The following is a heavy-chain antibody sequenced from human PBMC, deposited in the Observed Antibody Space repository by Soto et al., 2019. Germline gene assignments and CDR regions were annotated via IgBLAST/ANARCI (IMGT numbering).Heavy chain of an antibody. CDR2: VYYTGST. Sequence: SETLSLTCSVSGGSISGSYWSWIRQSPGKGLEWLGYVYYTGSTNYSPSLRSRVSISVDTSKNEFSLRLSSVTAADTAVYYCARVSVYYDSSGYYYPGGYFDYWGQGTLVTVSS. J-gene: IGHJ4*02. D-gene: IGHD3-22*01. CDR1: GGSISGSY. V-gene: IGHV4-59*01. CDR3: ARVSVYYDSSGYYYPGGYFDY.